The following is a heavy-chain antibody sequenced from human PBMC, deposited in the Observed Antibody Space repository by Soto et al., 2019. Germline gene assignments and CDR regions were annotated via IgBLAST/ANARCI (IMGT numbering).Heavy chain of an antibody. Sequence: QVQLVESGGGVVQPGRSLRLSCAASGFTFSSYGMHWVRQAPGKGLEWVAVISYDGSNKYYADSVKGRFTISRDNSKNTLYPQMNSLRAEDTAVYYCAKDGGSYYLGPWGQGTLVTVSS. CDR2: ISYDGSNK. CDR1: GFTFSSYG. D-gene: IGHD1-26*01. CDR3: AKDGGSYYLGP. V-gene: IGHV3-30*18. J-gene: IGHJ4*02.